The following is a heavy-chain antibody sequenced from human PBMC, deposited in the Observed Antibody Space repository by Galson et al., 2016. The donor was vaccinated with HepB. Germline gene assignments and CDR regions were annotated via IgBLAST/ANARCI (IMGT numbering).Heavy chain of an antibody. CDR2: IYSGGTT. V-gene: IGHV3-53*01. J-gene: IGHJ6*02. CDR1: EFTVSSNY. CDR3: AGDQGNYYYYGMDV. Sequence: SLRLSCAASEFTVSSNYMSWVRQAPGKGLEWVSVIYSGGTTYYADSVKGRFTISRDNSKNTLYLQMNSLRAEDTAVCYCAGDQGNYYYYGMDVWGQGTTVTVSS.